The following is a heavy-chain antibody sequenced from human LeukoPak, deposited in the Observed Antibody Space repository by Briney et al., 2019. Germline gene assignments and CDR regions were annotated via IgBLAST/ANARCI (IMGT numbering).Heavy chain of an antibody. CDR1: GGSISGYY. CDR2: IYYRGST. D-gene: IGHD3-22*01. J-gene: IGHJ5*02. V-gene: IGHV4-59*01. CDR3: ATSPDYYDSSGYWWFDP. Sequence: SETLSLTCTVSGGSISGYYWSWIRQPPGKGLEWIGYIYYRGSTNYNPSRMSRASISVDTSKNQFSLKLDSLTAADTAVYYCATSPDYYDSSGYWWFDPWGQGTLVTVSS.